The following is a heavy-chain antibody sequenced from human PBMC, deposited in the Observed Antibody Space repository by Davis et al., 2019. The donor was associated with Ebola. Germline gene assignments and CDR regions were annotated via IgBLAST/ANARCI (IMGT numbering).Heavy chain of an antibody. CDR2: IDPSDSYT. Sequence: GGSLRLSCKGSGYSFTSYWISWVRQMPGKGLEWMGRIDPSDSYTNYSPSFQGHVTISADKSISTAYLQWSSLKASDTAMYYCARHRDCSSTSCYRDYYYGMDVWGQGTTVTVSS. CDR3: ARHRDCSSTSCYRDYYYGMDV. CDR1: GYSFTSYW. D-gene: IGHD2-2*02. V-gene: IGHV5-10-1*01. J-gene: IGHJ6*02.